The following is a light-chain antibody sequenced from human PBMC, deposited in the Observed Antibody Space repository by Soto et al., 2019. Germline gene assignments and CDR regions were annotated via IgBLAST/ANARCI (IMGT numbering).Light chain of an antibody. CDR1: QSLVSSDGNTY. CDR3: MQGTHWPWT. J-gene: IGKJ1*01. CDR2: KVS. Sequence: DLVLTQSPLSLSVTLGQPASISCRSSQSLVSSDGNTYLNWFQQRPGQSPRRLIFKVSDRDSGVPDRFSCSGSGTDFTLKISRVEAEDVGIYYCMQGTHWPWTFGQGTKAEIK. V-gene: IGKV2-30*01.